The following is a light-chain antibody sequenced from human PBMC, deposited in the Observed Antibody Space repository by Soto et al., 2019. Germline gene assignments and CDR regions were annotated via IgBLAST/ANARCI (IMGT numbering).Light chain of an antibody. J-gene: IGKJ4*01. CDR1: QSVSSSY. CDR3: QQYGSSPPLT. V-gene: IGKV3-20*01. CDR2: GAS. Sequence: EIVLTQSPGTLSLSPGERATLSCRASQSVSSSYLAWYQQRPGQAPRLLIQGASSRATGIPDRFSGSGSGTDFALTISRLEPEDFAVYYCQQYGSSPPLTFGGGTKVDIK.